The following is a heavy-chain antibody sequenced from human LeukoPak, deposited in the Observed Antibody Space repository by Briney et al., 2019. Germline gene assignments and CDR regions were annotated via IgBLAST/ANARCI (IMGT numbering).Heavy chain of an antibody. CDR2: ISYDGSNK. J-gene: IGHJ6*02. V-gene: IGHV3-30*18. D-gene: IGHD3-10*01. CDR3: ANMVRGVITPPVDNYYYYYYGMDV. CDR1: GFTFSSYG. Sequence: PGRSLRLSCAASGFTFSSYGMHWVRQAPGKGLEWVAVISYDGSNKYYADSVKGRFTISRDNSKNTLYLQMNSLRAEDTAVYYCANMVRGVITPPVDNYYYYYYGMDVWGQGTTVTVSS.